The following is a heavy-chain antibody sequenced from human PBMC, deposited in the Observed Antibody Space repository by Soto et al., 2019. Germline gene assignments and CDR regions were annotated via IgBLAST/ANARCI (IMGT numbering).Heavy chain of an antibody. J-gene: IGHJ4*02. Sequence: LRLSCAASGFTFSSYAMSWVRQAPGKGLEWVSAISGSGGSTYYADSVKGRFTISRDNSKNTLYLQMNSLRAEDTAVYYCAKCLKPGIAAAVPDFDYWGQGTLVTVSS. V-gene: IGHV3-23*01. CDR2: ISGSGGST. D-gene: IGHD6-13*01. CDR1: GFTFSSYA. CDR3: AKCLKPGIAAAVPDFDY.